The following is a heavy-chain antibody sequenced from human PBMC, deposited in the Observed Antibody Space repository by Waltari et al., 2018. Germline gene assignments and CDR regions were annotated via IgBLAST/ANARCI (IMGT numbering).Heavy chain of an antibody. CDR2: VSYDGDAK. CDR3: ATAPQFIRHFDN. J-gene: IGHJ4*02. CDR1: GLTSGTYG. V-gene: IGHV3-30*03. Sequence: QVQLVESGGGVVQPGRSLTLSCEVSGLTSGTYGMHWVRQGPGKGLGWVAVVSYDGDAKSYADSVKGRFTISRDKSKNRVSLHINTLSAEDTAVYYCATAPQFIRHFDNWGQGALVTVSS.